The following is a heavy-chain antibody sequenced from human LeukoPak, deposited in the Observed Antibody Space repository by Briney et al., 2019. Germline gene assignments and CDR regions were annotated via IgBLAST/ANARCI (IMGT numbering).Heavy chain of an antibody. CDR1: GFTFSSYS. CDR3: AKGVKHIVVLTAQHYFDY. CDR2: ISSSSSYI. Sequence: PGGSLRLSCAASGFTFSSYSMNWVRQAPGKGLEWVSSISSSSSYIYYADSMKGRFTISRDNSKNTLYLQMNSLRAEDTAVYYCAKGVKHIVVLTAQHYFDYWGQGTLVTVSS. J-gene: IGHJ4*02. D-gene: IGHD2-21*02. V-gene: IGHV3-21*01.